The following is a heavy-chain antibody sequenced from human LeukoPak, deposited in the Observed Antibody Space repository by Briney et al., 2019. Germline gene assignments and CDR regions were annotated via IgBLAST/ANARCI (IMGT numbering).Heavy chain of an antibody. CDR1: GFTFSSFG. CDR2: ISYDGSNK. D-gene: IGHD1-26*01. CDR3: AKGGRGATRGFVLDY. V-gene: IGHV3-30*18. Sequence: GGSLRLSCAASGFTFSSFGMHWVRQAPGKGLEWVAVISYDGSNKYYADSVKGRFTISRDNSKNTLYLQMNSLRAEDTAVYYCAKGGRGATRGFVLDYWGQGTLVTVSS. J-gene: IGHJ4*02.